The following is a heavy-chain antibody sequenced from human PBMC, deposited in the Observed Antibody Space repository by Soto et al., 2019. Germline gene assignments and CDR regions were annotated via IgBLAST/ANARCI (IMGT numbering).Heavy chain of an antibody. D-gene: IGHD7-27*01. CDR1: RGAISSSSYY. J-gene: IGHJ6*02. Sequence: ETLSVTCTVSRGAISSSSYYWGWIRQPPGKGLERIGSIYYSGSTYYNPSLKSRVTISVDTSKNQFSLKLSSVTAADTAVYYCARLKLGALGYYYGMDVWGQGSTV. CDR2: IYYSGST. V-gene: IGHV4-39*01. CDR3: ARLKLGALGYYYGMDV.